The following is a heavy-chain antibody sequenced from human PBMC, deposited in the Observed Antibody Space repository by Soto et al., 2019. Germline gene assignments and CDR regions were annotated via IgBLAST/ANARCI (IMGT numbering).Heavy chain of an antibody. J-gene: IGHJ6*02. CDR1: GFTFSSYA. D-gene: IGHD3-3*01. CDR3: ARDSRNYDFWSGCYFYYYGMDV. CDR2: ISYDGSNK. V-gene: IGHV3-30-3*01. Sequence: QVQLVESGGGVVQPGRSLRLSCAASGFTFSSYAMHWVRQAPGKGLEWVAVISYDGSNKYYADSVKGRFTISRDNSKNTLYLQMNSLRAEDTAVYYCARDSRNYDFWSGCYFYYYGMDVWGQGTTVTVSS.